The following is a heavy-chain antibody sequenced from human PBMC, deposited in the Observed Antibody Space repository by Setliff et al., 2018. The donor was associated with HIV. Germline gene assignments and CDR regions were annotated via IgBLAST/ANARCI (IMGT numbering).Heavy chain of an antibody. Sequence: HPGGSLRLSCATSGFTFSPYAIHWVRQAPGMGLEWVAMIWADEITKFYADSVKGRFTISRDNSKNTMYLQMNSLRAEDTAVYYCARSYCGDVCYSGSLDYWGQGTLVTVSS. J-gene: IGHJ4*02. CDR3: ARSYCGDVCYSGSLDY. V-gene: IGHV3-33*01. CDR2: IWADEITK. D-gene: IGHD2-21*02. CDR1: GFTFSPYA.